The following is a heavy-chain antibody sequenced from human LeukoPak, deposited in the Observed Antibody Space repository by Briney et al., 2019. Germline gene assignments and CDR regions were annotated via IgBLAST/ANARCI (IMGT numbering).Heavy chain of an antibody. CDR1: GFTFSSYA. CDR3: AKVMCYDFWSGYLYFDY. V-gene: IGHV3-23*01. J-gene: IGHJ4*02. Sequence: GGSLRLSCAASGFTFSSYAMSWVRQAPGKGLEWVSAISGSGGSTYYADSVKGRFTISRDNSKNTLYLQMNSLRAEDTAVYYCAKVMCYDFWSGYLYFDYRGQGTLVTVSS. D-gene: IGHD3-3*01. CDR2: ISGSGGST.